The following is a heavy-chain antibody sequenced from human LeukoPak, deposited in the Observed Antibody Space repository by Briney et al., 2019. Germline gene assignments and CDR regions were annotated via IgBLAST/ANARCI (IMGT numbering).Heavy chain of an antibody. D-gene: IGHD2-8*01. CDR3: ARDANSHVLMVPLXY. Sequence: GWSLRLSCAASGFTFSSYSMNWVRQAPGKGLDWVSSISSSSSYIYYADSVKGRFTISRDNAKNSLYLLMNSLRAEDTAVYYCARDANSHVLMVPLXYWGQGTLXT. CDR1: GFTFSSYS. J-gene: IGHJ4*02. CDR2: ISSSSSYI. V-gene: IGHV3-21*01.